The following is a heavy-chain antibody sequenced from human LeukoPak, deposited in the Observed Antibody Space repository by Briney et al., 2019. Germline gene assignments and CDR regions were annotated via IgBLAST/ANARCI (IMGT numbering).Heavy chain of an antibody. V-gene: IGHV4-59*01. J-gene: IGHJ3*02. CDR3: ASQTPTQGDAFDI. D-gene: IGHD4-11*01. Sequence: PSETLSLTCTVSGGSISSYYWSWIRQPPGKGLEWIGYIYYSGSTNYNPSLKSRVTISVDTSKNQFSLKLSSVTAADTAVYYCASQTPTQGDAFDISGQETMDTVSP. CDR2: IYYSGST. CDR1: GGSISSYY.